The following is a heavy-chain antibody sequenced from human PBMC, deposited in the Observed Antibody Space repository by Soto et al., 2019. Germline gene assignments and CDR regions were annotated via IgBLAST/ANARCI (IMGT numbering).Heavy chain of an antibody. D-gene: IGHD3-10*01. CDR1: GFTFSSHN. CDR2: ISSGSSSI. Sequence: EVQLVESGGGLVQPGGSLRLSCAASGFTFSSHNMNWVRQAPGKGLEWVSYISSGSSSIYYADSVKGRFTISRDNAKNSMFLQMNRLRDEEAAVYYWARYPYYGSRTPGGFDHWGEGTLVSVSS. CDR3: ARYPYYGSRTPGGFDH. J-gene: IGHJ5*02. V-gene: IGHV3-48*02.